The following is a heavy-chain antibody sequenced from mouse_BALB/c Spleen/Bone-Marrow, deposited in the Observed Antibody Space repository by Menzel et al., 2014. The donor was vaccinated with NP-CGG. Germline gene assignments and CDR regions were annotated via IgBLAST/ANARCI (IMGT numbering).Heavy chain of an antibody. Sequence: EVQVVESGGGLVKPGGSLKLSCAASGFTFSSYTMSWVRQTPEKRLEWVATISSGGSYTYYPDSVKGRFTISRYNAKNTLYLQMSSLKSEDTAMYYCTRDPYYYGSSYAMDYWGQGTSVTVSS. CDR1: GFTFSSYT. CDR2: ISSGGSYT. V-gene: IGHV5-6-4*01. D-gene: IGHD1-1*01. J-gene: IGHJ4*01. CDR3: TRDPYYYGSSYAMDY.